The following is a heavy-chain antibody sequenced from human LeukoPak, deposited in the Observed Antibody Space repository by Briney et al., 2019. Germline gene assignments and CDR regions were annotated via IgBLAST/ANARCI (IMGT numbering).Heavy chain of an antibody. CDR2: ISSSSSTI. J-gene: IGHJ6*02. V-gene: IGHV3-48*02. Sequence: GGSLRLSCAASGFTFSSYSMNWVRQAPGKGLEWVSYISSSSSTIYYADSVKGRFTISRDNAKNSLYLQMNSLRDEDTAVYYCARDEKDVDIVATIQDYYYYGMDVWGQGTTVTVSS. D-gene: IGHD5-12*01. CDR3: ARDEKDVDIVATIQDYYYYGMDV. CDR1: GFTFSSYS.